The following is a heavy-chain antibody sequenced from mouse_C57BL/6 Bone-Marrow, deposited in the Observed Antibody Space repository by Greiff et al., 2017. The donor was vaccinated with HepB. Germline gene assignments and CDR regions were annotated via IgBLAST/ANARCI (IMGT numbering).Heavy chain of an antibody. J-gene: IGHJ2*01. CDR1: GYTFTDYE. CDR2: IDPETGGT. CDR3: TRDGSGYEVDY. Sequence: VQLVESGAELVRPGASVTLSCKASGYTFTDYEMHWVKQTPVHGLEWIGAIDPETGGTAYNQKFKGKAILTADKSSSTAYMERRSLTSEDSAVYYCTRDGSGYEVDYWGQGTTLTVSS. D-gene: IGHD3-2*02. V-gene: IGHV1-15*01.